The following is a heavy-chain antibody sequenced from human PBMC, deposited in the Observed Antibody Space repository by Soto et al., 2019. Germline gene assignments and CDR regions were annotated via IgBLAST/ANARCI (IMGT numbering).Heavy chain of an antibody. CDR2: IIPIFGTA. CDR3: AGDSDSGGYYGRTERDS. D-gene: IGHD3-22*01. CDR1: GGTFSSYA. J-gene: IGHJ4*02. Sequence: QVQLVQSGAEVKKPGSSVKVSCKASGGTFSSYAISWVRQAPGQGLEWMGGIIPIFGTANYAQKFQGRGTIPADESTRKAYMEVGSLRSEYTAVYYCAGDSDSGGYYGRTERDSWGQGTLVTVSS. V-gene: IGHV1-69*12.